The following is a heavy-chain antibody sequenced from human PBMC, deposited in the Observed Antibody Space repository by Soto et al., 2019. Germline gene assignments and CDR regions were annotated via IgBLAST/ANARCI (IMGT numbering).Heavy chain of an antibody. V-gene: IGHV4-30-2*01. CDR2: IYHSGST. D-gene: IGHD4-17*01. CDR3: ARYNDYGDAFDI. Sequence: TQTLSLTCPGSGDSIRSGRHTWCWIRQPPGKGLNYIGYIYHSGSTYYNPFLKSRVTISVDRSKNQFSLKLSSVTAADTAVYYCARYNDYGDAFDIWGQGTMVT. CDR1: GDSIRSGRHT. J-gene: IGHJ3*02.